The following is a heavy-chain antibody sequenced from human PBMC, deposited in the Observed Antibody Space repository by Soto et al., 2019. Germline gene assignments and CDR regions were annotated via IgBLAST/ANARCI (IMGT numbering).Heavy chain of an antibody. V-gene: IGHV3-21*01. D-gene: IGHD2-2*02. CDR2: ISSSSSYI. Sequence: EVQLVESGGGLVKPGGSLILSCAASGFTFSSYSMNWVRQAPGKGLEWVSSISSSSSYIYYADSVKGRFTISRDIAKNSLYLQMNSLRAEDTAVYYCARVPPAAIKDAFDIWGQGTMVTVSS. J-gene: IGHJ3*02. CDR3: ARVPPAAIKDAFDI. CDR1: GFTFSSYS.